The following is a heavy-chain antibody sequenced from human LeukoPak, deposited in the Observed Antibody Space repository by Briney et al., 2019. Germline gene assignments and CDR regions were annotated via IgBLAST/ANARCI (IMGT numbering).Heavy chain of an antibody. Sequence: SVKVSCKASGDTFSNYAISWVRQAPGQGLEWMGAIIPVFGTTNYAQRFQGRVTITADTYSTTSYMELSSLTSEDTAIYYCASQYWVPAAFYYAFNVWGKGNTVSVSS. CDR3: ASQYWVPAAFYYAFNV. CDR2: IIPVFGTT. J-gene: IGHJ6*04. D-gene: IGHD2-2*01. V-gene: IGHV1-69*06. CDR1: GDTFSNYA.